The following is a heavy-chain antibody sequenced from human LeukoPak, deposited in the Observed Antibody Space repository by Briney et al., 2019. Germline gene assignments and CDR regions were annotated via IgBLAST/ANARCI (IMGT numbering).Heavy chain of an antibody. CDR3: ALSIVATRIDY. CDR1: GFTFSSYG. J-gene: IGHJ4*02. D-gene: IGHD5-12*01. V-gene: IGHV3-23*01. Sequence: GGSLRLSCAASGFTFSSYGMTWVRQAPGKGLEWVSAISGSGGSTYYADSVKGRFTISRDNSKNTLYLQMNSLRAEDTAVYYCALSIVATRIDYWGQGTLVTVSS. CDR2: ISGSGGST.